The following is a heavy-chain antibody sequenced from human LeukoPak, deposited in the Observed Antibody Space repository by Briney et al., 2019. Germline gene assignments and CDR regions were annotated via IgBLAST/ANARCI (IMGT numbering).Heavy chain of an antibody. CDR2: INHSGST. Sequence: SETLSLTCTVSGGSISSYYWSWIRQPPGKGLEWIGEINHSGSTNYNPSLKSRVTISVDTSKNQFSLKLSSVTAADTAVYYCARGSGRGWRFLTFTTRGSSGYLLDYWGQGTLVTVSS. CDR3: ARGSGRGWRFLTFTTRGSSGYLLDY. D-gene: IGHD3-22*01. CDR1: GGSISSYY. J-gene: IGHJ4*02. V-gene: IGHV4-34*01.